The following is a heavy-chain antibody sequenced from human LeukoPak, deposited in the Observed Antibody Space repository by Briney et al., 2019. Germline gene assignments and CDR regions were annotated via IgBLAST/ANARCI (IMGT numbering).Heavy chain of an antibody. CDR3: ARHSSPAEYFQH. V-gene: IGHV4-39*01. J-gene: IGHJ1*01. CDR1: GGSIGSSSYY. D-gene: IGHD2/OR15-2a*01. CDR2: IYYSGST. Sequence: SETLSLTCTVSGGSIGSSSYYWGWIRQPPGKGLEWIGSIYYSGSTYYNPSLKSRVTISVDTSKNQFSLKLSSVTAADTAVYYCARHSSPAEYFQHWGQGTLVTVSS.